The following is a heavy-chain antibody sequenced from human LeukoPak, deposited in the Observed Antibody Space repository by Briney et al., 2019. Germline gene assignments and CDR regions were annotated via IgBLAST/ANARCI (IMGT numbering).Heavy chain of an antibody. CDR3: ARPHGAEVDAFDI. CDR2: IYPGDSDT. CDR1: GYSFTSYW. D-gene: IGHD4-17*01. J-gene: IGHJ3*02. Sequence: GESLKISCKGSGYSFTSYWIGWVRQMPGKGLEWMGIIYPGDSDTRYSPSFQGQVTISADKFISTAYLQWSSLKASDTAMYYCARPHGAEVDAFDIWGQGTMVTVSS. V-gene: IGHV5-51*01.